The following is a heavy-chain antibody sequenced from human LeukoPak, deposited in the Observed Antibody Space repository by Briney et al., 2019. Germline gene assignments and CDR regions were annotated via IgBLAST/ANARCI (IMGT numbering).Heavy chain of an antibody. Sequence: GGSLRLSCAASGCPFSSYSMTWVRQAPGKGLEWVANIKPDGTTKFYVDSVKGRFTISRDNALNSLYLQMNSLKAEDTAIYYCARSIPYGTTWYGRSDYWGQGTLVTVSS. J-gene: IGHJ4*02. D-gene: IGHD6-13*01. CDR3: ARSIPYGTTWYGRSDY. CDR2: IKPDGTTK. V-gene: IGHV3-7*03. CDR1: GCPFSSYS.